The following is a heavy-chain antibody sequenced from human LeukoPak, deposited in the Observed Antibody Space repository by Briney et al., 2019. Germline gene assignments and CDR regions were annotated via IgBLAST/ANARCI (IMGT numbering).Heavy chain of an antibody. Sequence: GGSLRLSCAASGFTFSSYAMSWVRQAPGKGLEWDSGISGSGGSTYYADSVKGRLTISRDNSKNTLYLQMNSLRAEDTAVYYRAKESSSSTRLTYFDYWGQGTLVTVSS. CDR3: AKESSSSTRLTYFDY. CDR2: ISGSGGST. J-gene: IGHJ4*02. V-gene: IGHV3-23*01. CDR1: GFTFSSYA. D-gene: IGHD2-2*01.